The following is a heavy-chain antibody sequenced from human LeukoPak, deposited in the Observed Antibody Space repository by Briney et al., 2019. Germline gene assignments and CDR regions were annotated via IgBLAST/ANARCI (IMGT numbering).Heavy chain of an antibody. CDR2: LYIGRGM. D-gene: IGHD2-21*01. V-gene: IGHV4-4*07. Sequence: PSETLSLTCCVSDGSITNYYWSWIRQPAGKGLEGIGRLYIGRGMEYNRSLKSRVTMSVDRAHMQFSLRLTSVTAADTAVYYCARESRVVIGDGYHVDSRGPGTLITVSS. CDR1: DGSITNYY. CDR3: ARESRVVIGDGYHVDS. J-gene: IGHJ4*02.